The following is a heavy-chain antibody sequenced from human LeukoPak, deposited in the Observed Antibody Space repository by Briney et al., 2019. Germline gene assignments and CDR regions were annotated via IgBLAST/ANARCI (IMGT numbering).Heavy chain of an antibody. V-gene: IGHV1-69*13. D-gene: IGHD3-10*01. CDR2: IIPIFGTA. J-gene: IGHJ3*02. Sequence: ASVKVSCKASGGTFSSYAISWVRQAPGQGLEWMEGIIPIFGTANYAQKFQGRVTITADESTSTAYMELSSLRSEDTAVYYCARDRDGSGTSAFDIWGQGTMVTVSS. CDR3: ARDRDGSGTSAFDI. CDR1: GGTFSSYA.